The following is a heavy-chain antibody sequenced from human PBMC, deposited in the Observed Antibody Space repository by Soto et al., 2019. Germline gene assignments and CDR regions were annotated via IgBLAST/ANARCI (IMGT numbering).Heavy chain of an antibody. CDR2: ISGSGGST. V-gene: IGHV3-23*01. J-gene: IGHJ6*02. CDR1: GFTFSNYG. D-gene: IGHD2-2*01. Sequence: GGSLRLSCAASGFTFSNYGMSWVRQAPGKGLEWVSVISGSGGSTYYADSVKGRFTISRDNSKNTLYLQMNSLRAEDTAVYYCAKALTGYCSSTSCPRFGMDVWGQGTTVTVSS. CDR3: AKALTGYCSSTSCPRFGMDV.